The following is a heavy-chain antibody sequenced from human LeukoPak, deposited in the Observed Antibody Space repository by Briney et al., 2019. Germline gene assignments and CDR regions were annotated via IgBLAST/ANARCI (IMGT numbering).Heavy chain of an antibody. Sequence: PSETLSLTCAVSGGSISSGGYSWSWIRQPPGKGLEWIGYIYHSGSTNYNPSLKSRVTISVDTSKNQFSLKLSSVTAADTAVYYCARGPRYVFWRAWFAPGGQGPLVTVSS. J-gene: IGHJ5*02. CDR1: GGSISSGGYS. CDR2: IYHSGST. CDR3: ARGPRYVFWRAWFAP. V-gene: IGHV4-30-2*01. D-gene: IGHD3-3*01.